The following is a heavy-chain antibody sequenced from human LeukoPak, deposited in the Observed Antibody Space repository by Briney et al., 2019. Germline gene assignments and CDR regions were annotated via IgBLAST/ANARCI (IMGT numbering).Heavy chain of an antibody. J-gene: IGHJ6*02. Sequence: PGGSLRLSCAASGFTFSSYEMNWVRQAPGKGLEWVSYISSSGTTIYYADSVRGRFTISRDNAKNSLYLQMNSLRAEDTAVYYCARDLGARYYYYYGMDVWSQGTTVTVSS. CDR1: GFTFSSYE. CDR2: ISSSGTTI. CDR3: ARDLGARYYYYYGMDV. V-gene: IGHV3-48*03. D-gene: IGHD1-26*01.